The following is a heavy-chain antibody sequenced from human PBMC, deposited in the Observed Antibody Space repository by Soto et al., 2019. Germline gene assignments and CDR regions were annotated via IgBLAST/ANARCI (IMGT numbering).Heavy chain of an antibody. J-gene: IGHJ4*02. CDR2: VTASGGGT. CDR1: GFIFNNYA. D-gene: IGHD5-18*01. Sequence: QPGGSLRLSCAASGFIFNNYAMTWVRQAPGKGLEWVSTVTASGGGTFYANSVKGRFTISRDNSRNTLHLQMSSLRVEDTALYYCAKALVPALTAKFGYWGQGT. CDR3: AKALVPALTAKFGY. V-gene: IGHV3-23*01.